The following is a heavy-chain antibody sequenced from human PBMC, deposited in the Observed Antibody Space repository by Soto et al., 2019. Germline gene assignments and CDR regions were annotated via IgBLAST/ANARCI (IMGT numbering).Heavy chain of an antibody. V-gene: IGHV1-18*01. Sequence: QVQLVQSGAEVKKPGASVKVSCKASGYTFTNFGISWVRQAPGQGLEWMGWISAYNGNTNYAQNFQGRVTMTTDTSTSTANSELRNLRSDDTAVYYCACCGTPIDYWGQGTLVTVSS. CDR1: GYTFTNFG. CDR3: ACCGTPIDY. J-gene: IGHJ4*02. CDR2: ISAYNGNT.